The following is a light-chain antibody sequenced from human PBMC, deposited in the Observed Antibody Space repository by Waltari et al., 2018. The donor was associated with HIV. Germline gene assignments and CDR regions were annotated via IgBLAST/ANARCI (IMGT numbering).Light chain of an antibody. CDR3: GTWDSSLRMV. J-gene: IGLJ2*01. V-gene: IGLV1-51*01. Sequence: QSVLTQPPSVSAAPGQRVTVSCSGSSSNIGNGYVSWYQQRPGTAHKLLIYDNTRRPSGIPDRFSGSKSGTSATLDISGLQTGDEADYFCGTWDSSLRMVFGGGTKLTV. CDR1: SSNIGNGY. CDR2: DNT.